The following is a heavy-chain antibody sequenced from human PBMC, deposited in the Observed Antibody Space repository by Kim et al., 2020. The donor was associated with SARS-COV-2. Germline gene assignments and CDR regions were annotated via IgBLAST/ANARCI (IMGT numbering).Heavy chain of an antibody. Sequence: ASVKVSCKASGYTFTGYFLHWVRQAPGQGLEWMGWINCNSGATEIAQKFQGRVAMTRDTSISTAYMELGGLRYDDAAVYYCARERRGFEDSWGQGTLVTVSS. V-gene: IGHV1-2*02. CDR1: GYTFTGYF. CDR3: ARERRGFEDS. D-gene: IGHD3-10*01. CDR2: INCNSGAT. J-gene: IGHJ4*02.